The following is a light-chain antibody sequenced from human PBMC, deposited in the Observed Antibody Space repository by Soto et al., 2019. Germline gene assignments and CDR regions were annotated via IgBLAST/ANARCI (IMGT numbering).Light chain of an antibody. Sequence: DMQMTHSPPTLSGSVGASVTITCRTSQTISSWLAWYQQKPGKAPKLLIYKASTLKSGAPSRFSGSGSGTEFTLTISSLQPDDFATYYCQHYNSYSEAFGQGTKVDIK. CDR2: KAS. CDR3: QHYNSYSEA. J-gene: IGKJ1*01. V-gene: IGKV1-5*03. CDR1: QTISSW.